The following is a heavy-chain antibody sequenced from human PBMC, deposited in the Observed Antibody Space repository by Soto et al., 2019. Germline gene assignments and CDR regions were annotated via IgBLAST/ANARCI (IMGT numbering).Heavy chain of an antibody. J-gene: IGHJ4*02. CDR2: IFSGGNT. CDR3: ASLENYYTPAY. Sequence: QLQLQESGPGLVKPSETLSLTCAVSGGSISRSGYYWGWIRQPPGKGLEWIGSIFSGGNTYYNPCLRSPVIISVDTSKHQFSPKLNSVTAADTAVYYCASLENYYTPAYWGQGALVTVSS. D-gene: IGHD3-10*01. V-gene: IGHV4-39*01. CDR1: GGSISRSGYY.